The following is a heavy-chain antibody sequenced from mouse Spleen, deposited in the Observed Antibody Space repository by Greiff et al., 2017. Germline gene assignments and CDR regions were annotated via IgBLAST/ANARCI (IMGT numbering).Heavy chain of an antibody. CDR2: IYFSGTI. D-gene: IGHD1-3*01. V-gene: IGHV3-5*01. J-gene: IGHJ2*01. Sequence: EVQLQESGPGLVKPSQTVFLTCTVTGISITTGNYRWSWIRQFPGNKLEWIGYIYFSGTITYNPSLTSRPTVTRDTPKNQFFLEMNSLTAEDTATYYCARGYDYFDYWGQGTTLTVSS. CDR1: GISITTGNYR. CDR3: ARGYDYFDY.